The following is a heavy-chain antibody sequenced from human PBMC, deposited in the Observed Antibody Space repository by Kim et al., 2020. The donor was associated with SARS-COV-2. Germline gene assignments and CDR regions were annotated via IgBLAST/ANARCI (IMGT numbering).Heavy chain of an antibody. CDR2: ISGSGGST. CDR3: AKAPGKYCSSTSCKDYYYGMDV. Sequence: GGSLRLSCAASGFTFSSYAMSWVRQAPGKGLEWVSAISGSGGSTYYADSVKGRFTISRDNSKNTLYLQMNSLRAEDTAVYYCAKAPGKYCSSTSCKDYYYGMDVWGQGTTVTVSS. V-gene: IGHV3-23*01. J-gene: IGHJ6*02. D-gene: IGHD2-2*01. CDR1: GFTFSSYA.